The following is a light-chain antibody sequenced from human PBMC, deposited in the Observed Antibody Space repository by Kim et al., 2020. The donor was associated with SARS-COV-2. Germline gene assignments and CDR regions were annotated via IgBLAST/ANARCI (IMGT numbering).Light chain of an antibody. J-gene: IGKJ1*01. CDR1: QSVSSN. Sequence: EIVMTQSPATLSVSPGERATLSCRASQSVSSNLAWYQQKPGQAPRLLINGASTRATGIPARFSGSGSGTDFTLTISSLQSEDFAVYYCQKYNNWPGTFGQGTKVDIK. CDR3: QKYNNWPGT. CDR2: GAS. V-gene: IGKV3-15*01.